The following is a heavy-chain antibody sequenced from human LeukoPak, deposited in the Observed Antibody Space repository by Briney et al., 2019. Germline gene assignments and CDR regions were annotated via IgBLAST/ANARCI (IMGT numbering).Heavy chain of an antibody. CDR2: ISAYNGNT. Sequence: ASVKVSCKASGYTFTSYGISWVRQAPGQGLEWMGRISAYNGNTNYAQKLQGRVTMTTDTPTSTAYMELRSLRSDDTAVYYCAGPSSGWYCLDYWGQGTLVTVSS. D-gene: IGHD6-19*01. CDR1: GYTFTSYG. CDR3: AGPSSGWYCLDY. V-gene: IGHV1-18*01. J-gene: IGHJ4*02.